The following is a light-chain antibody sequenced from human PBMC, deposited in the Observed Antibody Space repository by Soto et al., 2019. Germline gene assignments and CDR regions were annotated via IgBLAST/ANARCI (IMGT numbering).Light chain of an antibody. J-gene: IGKJ1*01. Sequence: DSVMTQFPLSLSVTPGEPASISCRSSQSLLHSDGYNYLDWYVQKPGQSPQLLIYLGFNRSSGVPDMFSGSGSATDFTLRISRVEAADVGVYYCMQAIPLRAEFGHGTKME. V-gene: IGKV2-28*01. CDR1: QSLLHSDGYNY. CDR2: LGF. CDR3: MQAIPLRAE.